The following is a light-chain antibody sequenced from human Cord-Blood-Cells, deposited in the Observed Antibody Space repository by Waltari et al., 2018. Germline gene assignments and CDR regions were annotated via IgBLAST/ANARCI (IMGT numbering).Light chain of an antibody. CDR3: SSHTRSSTLV. J-gene: IGLJ3*02. CDR1: SSDVGVYNY. Sequence: QSALTQPASVSGSPGQSITIFCAGTSSDVGVYNYISWYQQHPGKTPKLMIYDVSNRTAGVSNRYAGSKSGNTASLTFSGRRAEAEADYYCSSHTRSSTLVFGGGTKLTVL. V-gene: IGLV2-14*03. CDR2: DVS.